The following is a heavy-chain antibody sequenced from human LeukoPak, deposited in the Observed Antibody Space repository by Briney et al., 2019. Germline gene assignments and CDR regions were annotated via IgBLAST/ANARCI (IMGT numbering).Heavy chain of an antibody. CDR3: ARSTATVFWFDP. CDR2: MNPNSGNA. V-gene: IGHV1-8*01. D-gene: IGHD2-15*01. J-gene: IGHJ5*02. Sequence: ASVKVSCKTSGCTFTNYDINWVRQASGQGLEWMGWMNPNSGNADYAQKFQGRVTMTRNTSITTAYMELSSLRSDDTAVYYCARSTATVFWFDPWGQGTLVTVSS. CDR1: GCTFTNYD.